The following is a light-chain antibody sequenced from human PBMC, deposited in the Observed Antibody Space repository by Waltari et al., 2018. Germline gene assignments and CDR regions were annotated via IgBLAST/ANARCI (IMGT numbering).Light chain of an antibody. Sequence: EIVLTQSPGTLSLSPGERATLSCRASQSVSSSYLAWYQEKPGQAPRILLYGATVRATGIPDRFSVSESATDFTLTISRLEPEDFAVYYCQQYTTFGQGTRLEIK. V-gene: IGKV3-20*01. CDR1: QSVSSSY. CDR2: GAT. J-gene: IGKJ5*01. CDR3: QQYTT.